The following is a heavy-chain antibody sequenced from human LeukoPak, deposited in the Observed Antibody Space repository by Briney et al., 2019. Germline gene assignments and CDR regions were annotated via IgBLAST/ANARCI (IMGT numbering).Heavy chain of an antibody. CDR3: ARGPYSYGST. V-gene: IGHV4-59*01. CDR1: GGSISSYY. CDR2: IYYSGST. Sequence: SETLSLTCTVSGGSISSYYWSWIRQPPGKGLEWIGYIYYSGSTNYNPSLKSRVTISVDTSKNQFSLKLSSVTAADTAVYYCARGPYSYGSTSGQGTLVTVSS. D-gene: IGHD5-18*01. J-gene: IGHJ5*02.